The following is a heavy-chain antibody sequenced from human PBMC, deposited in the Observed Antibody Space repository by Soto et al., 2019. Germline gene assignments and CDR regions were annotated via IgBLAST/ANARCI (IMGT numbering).Heavy chain of an antibody. CDR2: IYYSGST. Sequence: SETLSLTFTVSGGSISSSSYYWGWIRQPPGKGLEWIGSIYYSGSTYYKPSLQSRVTISVDTSKNQFSLKLSSVTAADTAVYYCARWNVTLYAFDIWGRGTMVTVSS. V-gene: IGHV4-39*01. D-gene: IGHD1-1*01. J-gene: IGHJ3*02. CDR1: GGSISSSSYY. CDR3: ARWNVTLYAFDI.